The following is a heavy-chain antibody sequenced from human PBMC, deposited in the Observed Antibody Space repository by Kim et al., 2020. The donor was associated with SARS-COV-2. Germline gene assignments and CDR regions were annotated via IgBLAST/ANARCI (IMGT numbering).Heavy chain of an antibody. J-gene: IGHJ4*02. V-gene: IGHV3-23*01. CDR3: AKKASSGDSFYFDY. D-gene: IGHD3-10*01. Sequence: AYSVKGRFTISRDNSKNTACLQMNSLRAEDTAVYYCAKKASSGDSFYFDYWGRGTLVTVSS.